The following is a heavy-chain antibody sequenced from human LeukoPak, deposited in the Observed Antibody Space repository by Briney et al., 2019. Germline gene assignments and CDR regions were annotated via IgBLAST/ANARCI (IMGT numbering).Heavy chain of an antibody. D-gene: IGHD2-2*02. Sequence: GASVKVSCKASGYTFTGYYTHWVRQAPGQGLEWMGWINPNSGGTNYAQKFQGRVTMTRDTSISTAYMELSRLRSDDTAVYYCARDYRCSSTSCYTGGVYYYYYMDVWGKGTTVTISS. V-gene: IGHV1-2*02. J-gene: IGHJ6*03. CDR1: GYTFTGYY. CDR2: INPNSGGT. CDR3: ARDYRCSSTSCYTGGVYYYYYMDV.